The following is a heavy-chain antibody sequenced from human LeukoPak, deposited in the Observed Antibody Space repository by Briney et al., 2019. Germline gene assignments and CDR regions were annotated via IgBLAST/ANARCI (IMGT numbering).Heavy chain of an antibody. D-gene: IGHD6-19*01. CDR2: TYYRSKWYN. CDR1: GDSVSSNSAA. CDR3: ARAAIAVAGTADAFDI. J-gene: IGHJ3*02. V-gene: IGHV6-1*01. Sequence: SQTLSLTCAISGDSVSSNSAAWNGIRQSPSRGLEWLGRTYYRSKWYNDYAVSVKSRITINPDTSKNQFSLQLNSVTPEDTAVYYCARAAIAVAGTADAFDIWGQGTMVTVSS.